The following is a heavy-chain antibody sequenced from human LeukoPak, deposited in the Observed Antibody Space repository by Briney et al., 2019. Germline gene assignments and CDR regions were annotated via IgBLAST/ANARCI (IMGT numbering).Heavy chain of an antibody. Sequence: ASVKVSCKASGYTFTSYGISWVRQAPGQGLEWMGWMNPNSGNTGYVQKFKGRVTMTRDTSIGTAYMELSSLRSDDTAVYYCARDRVGVGGNGWENWGQGTLVTVSS. D-gene: IGHD6-19*01. V-gene: IGHV1-8*02. CDR2: MNPNSGNT. CDR1: GYTFTSYG. J-gene: IGHJ4*02. CDR3: ARDRVGVGGNGWEN.